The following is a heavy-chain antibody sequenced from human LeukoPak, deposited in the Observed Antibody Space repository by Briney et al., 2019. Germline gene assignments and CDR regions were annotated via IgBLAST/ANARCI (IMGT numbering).Heavy chain of an antibody. V-gene: IGHV3-33*01. CDR3: ASMTTVTLDDAFDI. Sequence: RPLRLSSAASRFTFSSNSRHRVRHAPCTGLEQEALIWYDGSKSHHADSVKGRFTISRDNSKNTLYLQMNSLRAEDTAVYYCASMTTVTLDDAFDIWGQGTMVTVSS. D-gene: IGHD4-17*01. CDR2: IWYDGSKS. CDR1: RFTFSSNS. J-gene: IGHJ3*02.